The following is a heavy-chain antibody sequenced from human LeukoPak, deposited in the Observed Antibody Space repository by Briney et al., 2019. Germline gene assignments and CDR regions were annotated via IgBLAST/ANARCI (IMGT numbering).Heavy chain of an antibody. D-gene: IGHD6-13*01. CDR3: AAWYSSSWYPWFDP. J-gene: IGHJ5*02. Sequence: KSSETLSLTCAVYGGSFSGYYWSWIRQPPGKGLEWIGEINHSGSTNYNPSLKSRVTISVDTSKNQLSLKLSSVTAADTAVYYCAAWYSSSWYPWFDPWGLGTLVTVSS. CDR2: INHSGST. V-gene: IGHV4-34*01. CDR1: GGSFSGYY.